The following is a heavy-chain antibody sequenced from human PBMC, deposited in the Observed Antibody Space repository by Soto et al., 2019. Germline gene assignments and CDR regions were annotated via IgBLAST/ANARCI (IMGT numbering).Heavy chain of an antibody. CDR2: ISYDGSNK. D-gene: IGHD6-19*01. V-gene: IGHV3-30-3*01. Sequence: QVQLVESGGGVVQPGRSLRLSCAASGFTFSSYAMHWVRQAPGKGLEWVAVISYDGSNKYYADSVKGRFTISRDNSKNTLYLQMNSLRAEDTAVYYCARSRSGSSGWYPSGYYYYGMDVW. CDR1: GFTFSSYA. J-gene: IGHJ6*01. CDR3: ARSRSGSSGWYPSGYYYYGMDV.